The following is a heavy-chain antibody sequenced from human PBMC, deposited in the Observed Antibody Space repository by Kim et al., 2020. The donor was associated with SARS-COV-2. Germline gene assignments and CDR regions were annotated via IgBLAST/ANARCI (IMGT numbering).Heavy chain of an antibody. Sequence: SETLSLTCAVSGGSISSGGYSWSWIRQPPGKGLEWIGYIYHSGSTYYNPSLKSRVTISVDRSKNQFSLKLSSVTAADTAVYYCARGLLRYYDSSGAAFDIWGQGTMVTVSS. V-gene: IGHV4-30-2*01. J-gene: IGHJ3*02. CDR3: ARGLLRYYDSSGAAFDI. CDR2: IYHSGST. D-gene: IGHD3-22*01. CDR1: GGSISSGGYS.